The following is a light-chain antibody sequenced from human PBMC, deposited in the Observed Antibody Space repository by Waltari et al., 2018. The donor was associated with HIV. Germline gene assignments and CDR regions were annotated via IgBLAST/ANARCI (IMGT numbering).Light chain of an antibody. V-gene: IGLV2-14*03. CDR3: ALFTDDSTLL. CDR1: DNDFDVYNF. CDR2: DVG. Sequence: SAVTQPASVSGLPGQSITISCTGDDNDFDVYNFVSWYQQHPGKLPRLILYDVGSRASGIPARFSGSRSGHTASLNISGLRAEDEADYYCALFTDDSTLLFGGGTKVTVL. J-gene: IGLJ2*01.